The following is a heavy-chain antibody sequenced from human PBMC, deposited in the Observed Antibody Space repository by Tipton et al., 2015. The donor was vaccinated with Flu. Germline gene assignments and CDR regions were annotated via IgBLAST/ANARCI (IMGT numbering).Heavy chain of an antibody. Sequence: SGFTFGSYGMHWVRQAPGKGLECVAVIWYDGTGKYYADSVKGRFTISRDNSKNTLYLQMNSLRGEDTAVYYCARSYDRPLDVWGQGTTVTVFS. CDR2: IWYDGTGK. J-gene: IGHJ6*01. V-gene: IGHV3-33*01. D-gene: IGHD3-22*01. CDR3: ARSYDRPLDV. CDR1: GFTFGSYG.